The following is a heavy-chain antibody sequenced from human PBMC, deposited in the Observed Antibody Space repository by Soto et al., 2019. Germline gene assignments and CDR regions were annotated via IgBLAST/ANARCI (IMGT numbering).Heavy chain of an antibody. D-gene: IGHD6-6*01. CDR1: GGSISSGGYY. Sequence: SETLSLTCTVSGGSISSGGYYWSWIRQHPGKGLEWIGYIYYSGSTYYNPSLKSRVTISVDTSKNQFSLKLSSVTAADTAVYYSERTEQLVPWFDPWGQGTLVTVSS. CDR2: IYYSGST. CDR3: ERTEQLVPWFDP. J-gene: IGHJ5*02. V-gene: IGHV4-31*03.